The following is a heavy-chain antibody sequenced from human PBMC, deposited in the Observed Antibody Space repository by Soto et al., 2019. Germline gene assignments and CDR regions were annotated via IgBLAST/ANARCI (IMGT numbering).Heavy chain of an antibody. CDR2: INHSGST. CDR1: GGSFSGYY. D-gene: IGHD2-15*01. V-gene: IGHV4-34*01. Sequence: PSETLSLTCAVYGGSFSGYYWSWIRQPPGKGLEWIGEINHSGSTNYNPSLKSRVTISVDTSKNQFSLKLSSVTAADTAVYYCARGVRYCSGGSCYSHWFDPWGQGTLVTVSS. CDR3: ARGVRYCSGGSCYSHWFDP. J-gene: IGHJ5*02.